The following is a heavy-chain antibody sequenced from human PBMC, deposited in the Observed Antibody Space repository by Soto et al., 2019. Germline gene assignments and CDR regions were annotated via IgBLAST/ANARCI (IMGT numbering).Heavy chain of an antibody. V-gene: IGHV4-30-4*01. CDR2: IYYSGST. J-gene: IGHJ5*02. CDR1: GGSISSGDYY. Sequence: SETLSLTCTVSGGSISSGDYYWIWIRQPPGKGLEWIGYIYYSGSTYYNPSLKSRVTISVDTSKNQFSLKLSSVTAADTAVYYCARTHSSSWSGGFDPWGQGTLVNVSS. D-gene: IGHD6-13*01. CDR3: ARTHSSSWSGGFDP.